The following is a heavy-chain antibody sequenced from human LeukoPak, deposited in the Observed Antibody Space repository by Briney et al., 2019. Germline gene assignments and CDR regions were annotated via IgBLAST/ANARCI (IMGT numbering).Heavy chain of an antibody. CDR1: GFTFSSYW. CDR2: IKQDGSEK. V-gene: IGHV3-7*01. CDR3: ARVQWELRGVGSYFEY. Sequence: GGSLRLSCVVSGFTFSSYWMSWVRQAPGKGLEWVANIKQDGSEKYYVDSVKGRFTMSRDNAKNSLYLQMNSLRPEDTAVYYCARVQWELRGVGSYFEYWGQGALVTVSS. J-gene: IGHJ4*02. D-gene: IGHD1-26*01.